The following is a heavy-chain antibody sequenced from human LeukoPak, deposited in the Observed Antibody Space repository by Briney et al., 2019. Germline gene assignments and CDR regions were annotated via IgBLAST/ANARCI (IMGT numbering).Heavy chain of an antibody. V-gene: IGHV4-4*07. J-gene: IGHJ3*02. CDR3: ARDREYYDSSGYYRSGAFDI. CDR2: IYTSGST. D-gene: IGHD3-22*01. Sequence: PSETLSLTCTVSGGSISSYYWSWIRQPAGKGLEWIGRIYTSGSTNYNPSLKSRVTMSVDTSKNQFSLKLSSVTAADTAVYYCARDREYYDSSGYYRSGAFDIWGQGTWSPSLQ. CDR1: GGSISSYY.